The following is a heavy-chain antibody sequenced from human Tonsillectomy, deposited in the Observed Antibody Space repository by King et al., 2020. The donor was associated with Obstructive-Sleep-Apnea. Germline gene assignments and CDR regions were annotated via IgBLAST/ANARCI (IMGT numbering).Heavy chain of an antibody. CDR1: GGSFSGYY. V-gene: IGHV4-34*01. Sequence: VQLQQWGAGLLKPSETLSLTCAVYGGSFSGYYWSWIRQPPGKGLEWIGEITHSGSTNYNPSLKSRVTISVDTSKNQFSLKLSSVTAADTAVYYCARVKWSGWYRRYFDYWGQGTLVTVSS. CDR2: ITHSGST. CDR3: ARVKWSGWYRRYFDY. J-gene: IGHJ4*02. D-gene: IGHD6-19*01.